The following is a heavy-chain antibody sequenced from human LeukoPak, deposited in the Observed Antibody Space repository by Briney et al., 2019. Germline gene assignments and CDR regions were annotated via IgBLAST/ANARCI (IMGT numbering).Heavy chain of an antibody. J-gene: IGHJ6*03. CDR2: INTNSGGT. CDR1: GYTFTGYY. D-gene: IGHD2-2*01. Sequence: ASVKVSCKASGYTFTGYYMHWVRQAPGQGLEWMGWINTNSGGTNYAQKLQGRVTMTTDTSTSTAYMELRSLRSDDTAAYYCARLVVPAAIAYYYYYMDVWGKGTTVTVSS. CDR3: ARLVVPAAIAYYYYYMDV. V-gene: IGHV1-2*02.